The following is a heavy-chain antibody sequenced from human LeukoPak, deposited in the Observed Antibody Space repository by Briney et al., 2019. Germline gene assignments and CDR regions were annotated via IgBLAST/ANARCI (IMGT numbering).Heavy chain of an antibody. CDR3: ARDFLTYYYDSSGPDTIDY. V-gene: IGHV1-2*02. Sequence: ASVKVSCKASGYTFTVHYMHWVRQAPGQGLEWMGWINPNSGGTNYAQKFQGRVTMTRDTSISTAYMELSRLRSDDTAVYYCARDFLTYYYDSSGPDTIDYWGQGTLVTVSS. D-gene: IGHD3-22*01. CDR1: GYTFTVHY. J-gene: IGHJ4*02. CDR2: INPNSGGT.